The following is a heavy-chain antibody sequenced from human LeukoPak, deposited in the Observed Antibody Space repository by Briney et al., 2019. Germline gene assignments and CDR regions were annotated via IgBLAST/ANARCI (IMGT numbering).Heavy chain of an antibody. V-gene: IGHV3-15*07. D-gene: IGHD3-22*01. J-gene: IGHJ4*02. CDR1: GFTFSSYS. CDR3: TTVGTYYYDSSGYYLKGFYDY. Sequence: PGGSLRLSCAASGFTFSSYSMNWVRQAPGKGLEWVGRIKSKTDGGTTDYAAPVKGRFTISRDDSKNTLYLQMNSLKTEDTAVYYCTTVGTYYYDSSGYYLKGFYDYWGQGTLVTVSS. CDR2: IKSKTDGGTT.